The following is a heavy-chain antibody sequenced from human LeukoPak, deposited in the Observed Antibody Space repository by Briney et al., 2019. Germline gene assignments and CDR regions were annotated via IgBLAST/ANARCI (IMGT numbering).Heavy chain of an antibody. CDR1: GGSISSYY. V-gene: IGHV4-4*07. CDR3: ARDLAAYSSGWYAPTDDAFDI. J-gene: IGHJ3*02. D-gene: IGHD6-19*01. Sequence: PSETLSLTCTVSGGSISSYYWSWIRQPAGKGLEWIGRIYTSGSTNYNPSLKSRVTMSVDTSKNQFSLKLSSVTAADTAVYYCARDLAAYSSGWYAPTDDAFDIWGQGTMVTVSS. CDR2: IYTSGST.